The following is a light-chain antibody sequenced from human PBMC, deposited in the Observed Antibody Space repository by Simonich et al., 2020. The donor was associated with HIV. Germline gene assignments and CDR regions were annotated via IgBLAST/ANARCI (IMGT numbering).Light chain of an antibody. J-gene: IGLJ3*02. CDR2: AVS. Sequence: QSALTQPASVSGSPGQSLTISCTGPSSDVGGYNYVSWYQQHPGKAPKLMIYAVSKRPSGVSNRFAGSKSGNTASLTISGLQAEDEADYYCSSYTSSSTWVFGGGTKLTVL. CDR3: SSYTSSSTWV. CDR1: SSDVGGYNY. V-gene: IGLV2-14*01.